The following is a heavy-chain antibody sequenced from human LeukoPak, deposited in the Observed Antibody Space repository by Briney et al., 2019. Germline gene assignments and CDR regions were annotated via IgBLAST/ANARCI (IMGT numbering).Heavy chain of an antibody. J-gene: IGHJ4*02. V-gene: IGHV5-51*01. D-gene: IGHD6-19*01. CDR1: GYSFTSHW. CDR3: ARGDNSGWYFFDY. CDR2: IYPGDSDT. Sequence: GESLKISCKASGYSFTSHWIGWVPQLPGKGLEWMGIIYPGDSDTRSSPSFQGQVTISADKSISTAYLQWSTLQAPDTAMYYCARGDNSGWYFFDYWGQGTLVTVSS.